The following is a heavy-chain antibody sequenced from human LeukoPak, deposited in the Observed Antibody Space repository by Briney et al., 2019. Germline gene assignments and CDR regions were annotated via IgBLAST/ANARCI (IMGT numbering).Heavy chain of an antibody. CDR2: ISGGGGSA. J-gene: IGHJ4*02. V-gene: IGHV3-23*01. Sequence: PGGSLRLSCAASGFTFTSYAMSWVRQAPGKGLKWVSAISGGGGSAYYADSVKGRFTISRDNSKNTLYLQMNSLRAEDTAVYYCAKVDTTMVSPPYFDYWAREPWSPSPQ. D-gene: IGHD5-18*01. CDR3: AKVDTTMVSPPYFDY. CDR1: GFTFTSYA.